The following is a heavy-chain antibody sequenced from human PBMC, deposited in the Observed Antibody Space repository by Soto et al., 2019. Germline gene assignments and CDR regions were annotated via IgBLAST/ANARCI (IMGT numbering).Heavy chain of an antibody. D-gene: IGHD2-15*01. V-gene: IGHV4-34*01. CDR1: GGSFSGYY. CDR3: ARGRCSGGSCSSPGGWFDP. J-gene: IGHJ5*02. Sequence: QVQLQQWGAGLLKPSETLSLTCAVYGGSFSGYYWSWIRQPPGKGLEWIGEINHSGSTNYNPYLKSRVTISVDTSKNQFSLKLSSVTAADTAVYYCARGRCSGGSCSSPGGWFDPWGQGTLVTVSS. CDR2: INHSGST.